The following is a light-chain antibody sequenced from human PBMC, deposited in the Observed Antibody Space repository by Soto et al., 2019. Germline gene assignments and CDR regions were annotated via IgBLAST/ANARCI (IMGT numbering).Light chain of an antibody. CDR2: EVT. J-gene: IGLJ1*01. Sequence: QSVLTQPASVSGSPRQSITISCTATSSVVDNYNFVSWYQHHPGKAPKLMIYEVTRRPSGVSSRFSGSKSGNTASLTISGLQAEDEADYYCSSYTSSGTQVFGTGTKVTVL. CDR3: SSYTSSGTQV. V-gene: IGLV2-14*01. CDR1: SSVVDNYNF.